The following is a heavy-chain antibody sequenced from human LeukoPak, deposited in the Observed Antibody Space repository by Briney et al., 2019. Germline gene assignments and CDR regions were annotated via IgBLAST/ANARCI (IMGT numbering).Heavy chain of an antibody. D-gene: IGHD2-8*01. CDR2: IIHSGST. J-gene: IGHJ4*02. Sequence: SETLSLTCGVYGGSFSGYYWTWIRQFPGMGLEWIAEIIHSGSTNYNPSLTGRVTLSVDTPKNQFSLQLSSVTAADTAVYYCARGILVTVYAAFDYWGQGSLVTVSS. CDR1: GGSFSGYY. CDR3: ARGILVTVYAAFDY. V-gene: IGHV4-34*01.